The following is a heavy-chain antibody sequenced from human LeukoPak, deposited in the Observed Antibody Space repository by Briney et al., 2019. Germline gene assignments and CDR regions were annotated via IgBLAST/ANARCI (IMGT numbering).Heavy chain of an antibody. V-gene: IGHV3-48*01. CDR1: GFTLSSYS. D-gene: IGHD6-19*01. CDR2: ISSGSSTI. CDR3: ARDVEQWLVRVYYFDY. J-gene: IGHJ4*02. Sequence: PGGSLRLSCATSGFTLSSYSMNWVRQAPGKGLEWVSCISSGSSTIYYADSVKGRFTISRDNAKNSLYLQMNSLRAEDTAVYYCARDVEQWLVRVYYFDYWGQGTLVTVSS.